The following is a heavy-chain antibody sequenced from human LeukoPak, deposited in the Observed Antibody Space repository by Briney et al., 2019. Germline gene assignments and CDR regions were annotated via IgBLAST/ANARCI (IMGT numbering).Heavy chain of an antibody. V-gene: IGHV1-8*03. CDR1: VYTFTSYD. CDR2: MNPNSVNT. Sequence: EASVKVSCKASVYTFTSYDINWVRQATAQGREWMGWMNPNSVNTGYEQKFQGKVTITRNTPISTAYMELGSLRSEDTAVYYFARXLVYCGGDCSHYFDYWGQGTLVTVSS. J-gene: IGHJ4*02. CDR3: ARXLVYCGGDCSHYFDY. D-gene: IGHD2-21*02.